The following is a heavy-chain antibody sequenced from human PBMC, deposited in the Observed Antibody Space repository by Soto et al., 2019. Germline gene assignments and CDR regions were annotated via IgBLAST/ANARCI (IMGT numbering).Heavy chain of an antibody. J-gene: IGHJ6*02. CDR1: GGTFSSYA. CDR3: ARCQWLAGVYYYYGMDV. Sequence: SVKVSCKASGGTFSSYAISWVRQAPGQGLEWMGGIIPIFGTANYAQKFQGRVTITADESTSTAYMELSSLRSEDTAVYYCARCQWLAGVYYYYGMDVWGQGTTVTVSS. V-gene: IGHV1-69*13. CDR2: IIPIFGTA. D-gene: IGHD6-19*01.